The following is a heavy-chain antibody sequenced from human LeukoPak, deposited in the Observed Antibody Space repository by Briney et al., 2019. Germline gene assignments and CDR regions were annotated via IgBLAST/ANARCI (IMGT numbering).Heavy chain of an antibody. CDR1: GNTFSGYY. J-gene: IGHJ6*02. CDR2: INPKSGGT. Sequence: PAASVKVSCKASGNTFSGYYIHWVRQAPGQGLEWMGWINPKSGGTNYAQKFQGRVTMTRDTSISTAYMELSRLRSDDTAVYYCARDNYGEHYYYYYYGMDVWGQGTTVTVSS. V-gene: IGHV1-2*02. CDR3: ARDNYGEHYYYYYYGMDV. D-gene: IGHD4-17*01.